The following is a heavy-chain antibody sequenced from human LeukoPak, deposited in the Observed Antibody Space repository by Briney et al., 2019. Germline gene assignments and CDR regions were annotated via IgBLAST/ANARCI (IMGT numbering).Heavy chain of an antibody. V-gene: IGHV5-51*01. Sequence: YWIGWVRQMPGKGLEWMGIIYPGDSDTRYSPSFQGQVTISVDKSISTAYLQWSSLKASDTAMYYCVRDADYWGQGTLVTVSS. CDR2: IYPGDSDT. J-gene: IGHJ4*02. CDR3: VRDADY. CDR1: YW.